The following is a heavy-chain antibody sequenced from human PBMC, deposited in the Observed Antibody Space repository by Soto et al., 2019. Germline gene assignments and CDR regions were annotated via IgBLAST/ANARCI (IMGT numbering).Heavy chain of an antibody. CDR3: AKDPDSSADSPLFDY. V-gene: IGHV3-9*01. Sequence: EVQLVESGGGLVQPGRSLRLSCAASGFTFDDYAMHWVRQAPGKGLEWVSGISWNSGSIGYADSVKGRFTISRDNAKNSLYLQMNSLRAEDTALYYCAKDPDSSADSPLFDYWGQGTLVTVSS. CDR1: GFTFDDYA. J-gene: IGHJ4*02. D-gene: IGHD3-22*01. CDR2: ISWNSGSI.